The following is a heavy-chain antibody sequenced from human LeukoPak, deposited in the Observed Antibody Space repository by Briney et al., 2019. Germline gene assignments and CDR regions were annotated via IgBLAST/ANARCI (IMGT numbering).Heavy chain of an antibody. V-gene: IGHV3-48*04. CDR3: ARVRGSSGWYYFDY. Sequence: PGGSLRLSCVDSGFTFSSYWMNWVRQAPGKGLEWVSYISSSDSTMYYADSVKGRFTISRDDAKNSLYLQMDSLTAEDAAVYYCARVRGSSGWYYFDYWGQGALVTVSS. CDR1: GFTFSSYW. CDR2: ISSSDSTM. D-gene: IGHD6-19*01. J-gene: IGHJ4*02.